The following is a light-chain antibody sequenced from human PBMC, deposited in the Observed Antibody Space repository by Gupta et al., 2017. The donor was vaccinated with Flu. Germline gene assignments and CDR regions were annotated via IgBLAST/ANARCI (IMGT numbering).Light chain of an antibody. CDR2: EVS. Sequence: QSALTQPPSVSGSPGQSVTISCTGTCSDVGSYNRVSWYQQPPGTAPKLMIYEVSNRPSGVPDRFSGSKSGNTASLTISGLQAEDEADYYCSLYTSSSTLGYVFGTGTKVTVL. V-gene: IGLV2-18*01. CDR3: SLYTSSSTLGYV. CDR1: CSDVGSYNR. J-gene: IGLJ1*01.